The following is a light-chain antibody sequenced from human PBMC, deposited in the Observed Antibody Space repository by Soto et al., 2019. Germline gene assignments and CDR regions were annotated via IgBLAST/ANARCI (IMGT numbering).Light chain of an antibody. CDR2: LGS. CDR1: QRLLHSNGNIF. J-gene: IGKJ5*01. Sequence: EIVMTQSPPSLTVTPGEPASISCRSSQRLLHSNGNIFLDWYLQKPGQSPQLLIYLGSNRASGVPDRDSGSEAGTDFTLKISRVEAEDVGVYYCMQALQTPYTFGQGTRLEIK. CDR3: MQALQTPYT. V-gene: IGKV2-28*01.